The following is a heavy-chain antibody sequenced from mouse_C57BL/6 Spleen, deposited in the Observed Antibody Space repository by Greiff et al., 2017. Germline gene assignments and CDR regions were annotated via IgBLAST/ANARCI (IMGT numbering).Heavy chain of an antibody. J-gene: IGHJ2*01. D-gene: IGHD1-1*01. CDR2: ISSGSSTI. V-gene: IGHV5-17*01. CDR1: GFTFSDYG. CDR3: TRRYYGSIDY. Sequence: EVHLVESGGGLVKPGGSLKLSCAASGFTFSDYGMHWVRQAPEQGLEWVAYISSGSSTIYYADTVKGRFTISIDNAKNTLFLQMTSLRSEDTALYYCTRRYYGSIDYWGQGTTLTGSA.